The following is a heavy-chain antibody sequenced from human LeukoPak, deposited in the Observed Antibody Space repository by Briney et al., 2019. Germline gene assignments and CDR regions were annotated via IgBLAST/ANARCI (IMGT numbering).Heavy chain of an antibody. CDR2: ISAYNGNT. D-gene: IGHD3-22*01. CDR3: ARDRGYYDCSGYYSLAYFDY. Sequence: ASVKVSCKASGYTFTSYGISWVRQAPGQGLEWMGWISAYNGNTNYAQKLQGRVTMTTDTSTSTAYMELRSLRSDDTAVYYCARDRGYYDCSGYYSLAYFDYWGQGTLVTVSS. CDR1: GYTFTSYG. J-gene: IGHJ4*02. V-gene: IGHV1-18*01.